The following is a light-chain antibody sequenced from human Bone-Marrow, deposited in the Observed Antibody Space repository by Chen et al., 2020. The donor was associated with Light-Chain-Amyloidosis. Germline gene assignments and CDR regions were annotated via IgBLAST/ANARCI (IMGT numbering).Light chain of an antibody. CDR3: QQRSNWPLT. CDR1: QSVSSY. V-gene: IGKV3-11*01. J-gene: IGKJ4*01. CDR2: DAS. Sequence: EIVLTQSPATLSLSPGERATLSCRASQSVSSYLAWYQQKPGQAPRLLIYDASNRATGIPARFSGSGSGTDFTLTISSLEPDEFAVYYCQQRSNWPLTFGGGTKVEIK.